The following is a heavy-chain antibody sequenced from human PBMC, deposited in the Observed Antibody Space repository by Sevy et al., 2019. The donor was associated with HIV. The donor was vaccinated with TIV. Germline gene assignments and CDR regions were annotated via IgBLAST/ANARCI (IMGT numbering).Heavy chain of an antibody. J-gene: IGHJ6*03. CDR1: GFTFSSYW. CDR3: ARDNLLRYFDWSDYYYYYYYMDV. Sequence: GGSLRLSCAASGFTFSSYWMSWVRQAPGKGLEWVANIKQDGSEKYYVDSVKGRFTISRDNAKNSLYLQMNSLRAEDTAVYYCARDNLLRYFDWSDYYYYYYYMDVWGKGTTVTVSS. V-gene: IGHV3-7*01. D-gene: IGHD3-9*01. CDR2: IKQDGSEK.